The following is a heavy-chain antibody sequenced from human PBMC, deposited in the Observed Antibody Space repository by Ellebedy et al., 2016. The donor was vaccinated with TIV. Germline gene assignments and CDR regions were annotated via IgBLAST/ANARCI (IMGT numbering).Heavy chain of an antibody. D-gene: IGHD3-10*01. V-gene: IGHV1-2*04. CDR2: INPNSGGT. CDR1: GYTFTGYY. Sequence: ASVKVSXXASGYTFTGYYMHWVRQAPGQGLEWMGWINPNSGGTNYAQKFQGWVTMTRDTSISTAYMELSRLRSDDTAVYYCATTLGDYYGSGSFMDVWGQGTTVTVSS. J-gene: IGHJ6*02. CDR3: ATTLGDYYGSGSFMDV.